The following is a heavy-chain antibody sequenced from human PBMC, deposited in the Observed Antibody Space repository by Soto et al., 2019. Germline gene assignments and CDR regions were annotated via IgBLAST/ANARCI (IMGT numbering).Heavy chain of an antibody. J-gene: IGHJ5*02. CDR2: VYYNGNT. V-gene: IGHV4-39*01. Sequence: QLQLQESGPRLVKPSDTLSLICSVSGGSIRSGSNYWAWIRQPPGKGLDWIGTVYYNGNTYYNASLKSRVTISADTSKNQFSLKLSSVSAADTAVYYCVRQTIVRGVLSWFDPWGQGTLVTVSS. CDR3: VRQTIVRGVLSWFDP. CDR1: GGSIRSGSNY. D-gene: IGHD3-10*01.